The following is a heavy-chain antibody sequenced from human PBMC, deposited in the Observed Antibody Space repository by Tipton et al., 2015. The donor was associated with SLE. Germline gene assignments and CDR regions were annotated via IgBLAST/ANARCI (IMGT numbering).Heavy chain of an antibody. J-gene: IGHJ6*02. Sequence: VQLVQSGAEVKKPGESLKISCKGSGYSFTSYWIGWVRQMPGKGLEWMGIIYPGDSDTRYSPSFQGQVTISADKSISTAYLQWSSLKASDTAMYYCARHIQPAAYGSGWGFYYYYYGMDVWGQGTTVTVSS. CDR2: IYPGDSDT. D-gene: IGHD6-19*01. CDR3: ARHIQPAAYGSGWGFYYYYYGMDV. V-gene: IGHV5-51*01. CDR1: GYSFTSYW.